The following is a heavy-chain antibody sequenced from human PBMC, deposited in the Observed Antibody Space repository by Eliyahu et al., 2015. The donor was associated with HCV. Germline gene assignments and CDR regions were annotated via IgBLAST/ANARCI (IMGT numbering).Heavy chain of an antibody. J-gene: IGHJ4*02. CDR2: MYYTGRV. V-gene: IGHV4-4*07. CDR3: ARDRNWNYVFDY. D-gene: IGHD1-7*01. CDR1: GVSISSYF. Sequence: QVHLQESGPGLVKSSETLSLTCAVSGVSISSYFWSWFRQPAGKGLEWIGRMYYTGRVDYNPSLQSRVTMSLDTSKSQFSLKLSSVTAADTAVYYCARDRNWNYVFDYWGQGTLVTVSS.